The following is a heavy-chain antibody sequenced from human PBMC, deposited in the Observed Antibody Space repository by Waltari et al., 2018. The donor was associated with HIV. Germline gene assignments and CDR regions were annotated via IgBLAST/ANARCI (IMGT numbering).Heavy chain of an antibody. Sequence: QVKIKESGPGLVRPSETPSLTCNVSVGSITISPYNWTWIRHSPGGGLEWLGYLYSTGTTTYKRSFKRRLIISMYTSMDGFFLLLDSGTTTDTAFYYCARFAMVSRPWSSPGPGRCEPWGQGILVIVSS. D-gene: IGHD2-8*01. CDR3: ARFAMVSRPWSSPGPGRCEP. CDR1: VGSITISPYN. V-gene: IGHV4-61*01. J-gene: IGHJ5*02. CDR2: LYSTGTT.